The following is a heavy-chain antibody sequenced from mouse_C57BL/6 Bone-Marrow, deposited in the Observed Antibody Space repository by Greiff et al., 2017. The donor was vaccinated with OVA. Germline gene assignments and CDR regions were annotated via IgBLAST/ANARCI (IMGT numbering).Heavy chain of an antibody. J-gene: IGHJ4*01. D-gene: IGHD1-1*01. CDR1: GYTFTSYW. V-gene: IGHV1-62-3*01. CDR3: ARRNLLLLYAMDY. CDR2: IDPNSGGT. Sequence: QVHVKQSGAELVKPGASVKLSCKASGYTFTSYWMHWVKQRPGRGLEWIGRIDPNSGGTKYNEKFKSKATLTVDKPSSTAYMQLSSLTSEDSAVYFCARRNLLLLYAMDYWGQGTSVTVSS.